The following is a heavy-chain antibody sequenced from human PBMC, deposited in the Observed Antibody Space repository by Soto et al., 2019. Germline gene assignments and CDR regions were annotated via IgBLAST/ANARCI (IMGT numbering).Heavy chain of an antibody. V-gene: IGHV1-2*02. CDR3: ARDLEYSSSPGFDY. CDR1: GYTFTGYY. CDR2: INPNSGGT. Sequence: ASVKVSCKASGYTFTGYYMHWVRQAPGQGLEWMGWINPNSGGTNYAQKFQGRVNMTRDTSISTAYMELSRLRSDDTAVYYCARDLEYSSSPGFDYWGQGTLVTVSS. J-gene: IGHJ4*02. D-gene: IGHD6-6*01.